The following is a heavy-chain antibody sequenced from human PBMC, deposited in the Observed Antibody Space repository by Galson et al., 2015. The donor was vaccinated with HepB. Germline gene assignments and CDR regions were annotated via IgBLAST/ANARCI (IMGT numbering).Heavy chain of an antibody. J-gene: IGHJ4*02. CDR3: ARDGEMPTIYFDY. D-gene: IGHD5-24*01. Sequence: SLRLSCAASGFTFNSHWMSWVRQAPGKGLEWVANINQDGSEKYYEDSVKGRFTVSRDNTRNSLYLQMNSLRAEDAAVYYCARDGEMPTIYFDYWGQGTLVTVSS. CDR1: GFTFNSHW. V-gene: IGHV3-7*01. CDR2: INQDGSEK.